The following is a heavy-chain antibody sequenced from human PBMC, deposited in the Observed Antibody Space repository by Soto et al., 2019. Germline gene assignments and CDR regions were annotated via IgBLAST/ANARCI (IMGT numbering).Heavy chain of an antibody. V-gene: IGHV1-3*01. CDR2: INAGNGNT. CDR1: GYTFTIYA. D-gene: IGHD2-15*01. CDR3: ARDLGYALPDY. Sequence: EASVKVSCKASGYTFTIYAMHWVRQAPGQRLEWMGWINAGNGNTKYSQKFQGRVTITRDTSASTAYMELSSLRSEDTAVYYCARDLGYALPDYWGQGTLVTVSS. J-gene: IGHJ4*02.